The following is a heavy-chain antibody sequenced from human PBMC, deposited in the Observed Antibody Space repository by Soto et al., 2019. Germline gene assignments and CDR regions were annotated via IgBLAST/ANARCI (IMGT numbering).Heavy chain of an antibody. D-gene: IGHD3-10*01. V-gene: IGHV3-15*01. CDR3: VTHTLGVI. CDR2: IKSKTDGGTT. CDR1: GFIFSNAW. Sequence: GGSLRLSCAVPGFIFSNAWMTWVRQAPGKGLEWLARIKSKTDGGTTDYAAPVKGRFIISRDDSKNTLYLQMNSLKTEDTAVYYCVTHTLGVIWGQGALVTVSS. J-gene: IGHJ4*02.